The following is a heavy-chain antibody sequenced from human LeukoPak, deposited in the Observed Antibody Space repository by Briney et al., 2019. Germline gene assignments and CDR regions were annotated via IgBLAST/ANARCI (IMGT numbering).Heavy chain of an antibody. V-gene: IGHV3-23*01. CDR2: ISGSGGST. CDR1: GFTFSSYA. D-gene: IGHD6-19*01. CDR3: AKASIAVAGGYYYYGMDV. J-gene: IGHJ6*02. Sequence: TGGSLRLSCAASGFTFSSYAMSWVRQAPGKGLEWVSAISGSGGSTYYADSVKGRFTISRDNAKNSLYLQMNSLRAEDTALYYCAKASIAVAGGYYYYGMDVWGQGTTVTVSS.